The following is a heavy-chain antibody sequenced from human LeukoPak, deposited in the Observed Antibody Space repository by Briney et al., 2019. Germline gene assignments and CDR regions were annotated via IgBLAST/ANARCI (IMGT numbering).Heavy chain of an antibody. J-gene: IGHJ4*02. CDR2: TSTSGGSA. CDR1: GFTFSSYS. CDR3: ARYSGSYYYPPAWDL. D-gene: IGHD1-26*01. V-gene: IGHV3-23*01. Sequence: GGSLRLSCAASGFTFSSYSMNWIRQAPGKGLEWVSATSTSGGSAYYADSVKGRFTISRDNSKNTLYLQMDSLRADDTAVYYCARYSGSYYYPPAWDLWGQGTLVTVSS.